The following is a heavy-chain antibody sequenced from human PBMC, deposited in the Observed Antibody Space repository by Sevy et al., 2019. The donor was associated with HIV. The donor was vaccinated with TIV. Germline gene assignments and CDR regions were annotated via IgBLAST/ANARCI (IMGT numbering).Heavy chain of an antibody. CDR1: GFTFSSYA. V-gene: IGHV3-23*01. D-gene: IGHD3-10*01. CDR2: ISGSGGST. CDR3: AKDSSAPQYYYGSGSYFRNAFDI. Sequence: GGSLRLSCAASGFTFSSYAMSWVRQAPGKGLEWVSAISGSGGSTYYADSVKGRFTISRDNSKNTLYLQMNSLRAEDTAVYYCAKDSSAPQYYYGSGSYFRNAFDIWGQGTMVTVSS. J-gene: IGHJ3*02.